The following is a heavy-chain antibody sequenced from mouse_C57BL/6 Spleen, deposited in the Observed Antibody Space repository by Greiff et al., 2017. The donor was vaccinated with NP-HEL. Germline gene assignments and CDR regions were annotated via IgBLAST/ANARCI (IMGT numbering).Heavy chain of an antibody. J-gene: IGHJ1*03. V-gene: IGHV1-52*01. Sequence: VQLQQSGAELVRPGSSVKLSCKASGYTFTSYWMHWVKQRPIQGLEWIGNIDPSDSETHYNQKFKDKATLTVDKSSSTAYMQLSSLTSEASAVYYCARRDYYGSYWYFDVWGTGTTVTVSS. CDR1: GYTFTSYW. CDR2: IDPSDSET. CDR3: ARRDYYGSYWYFDV. D-gene: IGHD1-1*01.